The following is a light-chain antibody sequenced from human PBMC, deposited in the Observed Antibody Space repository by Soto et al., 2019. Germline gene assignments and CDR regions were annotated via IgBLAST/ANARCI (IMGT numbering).Light chain of an antibody. CDR2: DAS. V-gene: IGKV1-5*01. Sequence: DIQITQSPSTLSAYVGDRATITCRASQSISSWLAWYQQKPGKAPKLLIYDASSLESGVPSRFSGSGSGTEFTLTISSLQPDDFATYYCQQYNSYSWTFGQGTKVDIK. CDR3: QQYNSYSWT. J-gene: IGKJ1*01. CDR1: QSISSW.